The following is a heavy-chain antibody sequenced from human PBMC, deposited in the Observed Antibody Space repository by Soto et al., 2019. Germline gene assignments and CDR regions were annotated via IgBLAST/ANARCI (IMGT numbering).Heavy chain of an antibody. D-gene: IGHD6-13*01. Sequence: GGSLRLSCAASGFTFSSYAMTWVRQAPGKRLEWVSSIGGFGGSPFYADSVKGRFTISRDNSKYTLFLQMNSLRTEDTAIYYCAKDVSTYSRSWYPYFDPWGPGTLVTVSS. V-gene: IGHV3-23*01. CDR2: IGGFGGSP. CDR3: AKDVSTYSRSWYPYFDP. J-gene: IGHJ5*02. CDR1: GFTFSSYA.